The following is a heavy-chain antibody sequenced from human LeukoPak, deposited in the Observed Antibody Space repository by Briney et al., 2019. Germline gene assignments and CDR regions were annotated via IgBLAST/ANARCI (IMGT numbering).Heavy chain of an antibody. V-gene: IGHV3-74*01. J-gene: IGHJ4*02. D-gene: IGHD1-1*01. Sequence: GGSLRLSCAASGFTFSSYWMHWVRQAPGKGLVWVSRINTDGSSTSYADSVKGRFTISRDNARNTLYLQMNSLRAEDTAVYYCARASGLERLAPFDYWGQGTLVTVSS. CDR2: INTDGSST. CDR1: GFTFSSYW. CDR3: ARASGLERLAPFDY.